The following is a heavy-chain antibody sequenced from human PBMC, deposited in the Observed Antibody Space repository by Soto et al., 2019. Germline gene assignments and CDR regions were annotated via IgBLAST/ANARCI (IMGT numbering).Heavy chain of an antibody. CDR1: GFTFDDYT. CDR3: ATAGMATSLLTSFDY. J-gene: IGHJ4*02. D-gene: IGHD5-12*01. Sequence: EVQLVESGGVVVQPGGSLRLSCAASGFTFDDYTMHWVRQAPGKGLEWVSLISWDGGSTYYADSVKGRFTISRDNSKNSLYLQMNRLRTEDTALYYCATAGMATSLLTSFDYWGQGTLVTVSS. CDR2: ISWDGGST. V-gene: IGHV3-43*01.